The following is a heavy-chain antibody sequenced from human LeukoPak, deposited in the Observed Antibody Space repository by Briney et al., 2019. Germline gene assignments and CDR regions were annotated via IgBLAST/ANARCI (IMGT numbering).Heavy chain of an antibody. V-gene: IGHV3-23*01. CDR1: GFTFSSYA. J-gene: IGHJ5*02. CDR3: AKDFYYDFWSGYQSNWFDP. Sequence: TGGSLRLSCAASGFTFSSYAMSWVRQAPGKGLEWVSAISGSGGSTYYADSVKGRFTISRDNSKNTLYLQMNSLRAEDTAVYYCAKDFYYDFWSGYQSNWFDPWGQGTLVTVSS. D-gene: IGHD3-3*01. CDR2: ISGSGGST.